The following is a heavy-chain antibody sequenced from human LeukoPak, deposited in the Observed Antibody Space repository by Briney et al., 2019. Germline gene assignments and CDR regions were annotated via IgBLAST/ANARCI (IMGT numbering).Heavy chain of an antibody. J-gene: IGHJ4*02. CDR2: ISAYNGNT. V-gene: IGHV1-18*01. D-gene: IGHD3-10*01. CDR1: GYTFTSYG. Sequence: ASVKVSCKASGYTFTSYGISWVRQAPGQGLEWMGWISAYNGNTNYAQKLQGRVTMTTDTSTSTAYMELRSLRSDDTAVYYCALRVRGVITSFYWGQGTLVTVSS. CDR3: ALRVRGVITSFY.